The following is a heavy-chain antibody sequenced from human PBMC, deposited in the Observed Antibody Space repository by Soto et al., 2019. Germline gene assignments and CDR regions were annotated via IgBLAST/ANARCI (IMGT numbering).Heavy chain of an antibody. J-gene: IGHJ4*02. Sequence: EVQLVESGGGLVQPGGSLRLSCVTSGFTFSASWMNWVRQAPGKGLEWVANLNQDGSEIKYVDSVKGRFTISRDNARNSVYLQINSLRTEYTAVYYCASWVYPRNYWGQGTLVTVSS. CDR1: GFTFSASW. CDR3: ASWVYPRNY. D-gene: IGHD3-16*01. CDR2: LNQDGSEI. V-gene: IGHV3-7*01.